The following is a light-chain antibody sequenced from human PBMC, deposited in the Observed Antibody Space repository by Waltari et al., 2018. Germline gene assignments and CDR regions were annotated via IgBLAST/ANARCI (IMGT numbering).Light chain of an antibody. CDR2: GAS. J-gene: IGKJ1*01. CDR1: QSVSSSY. Sequence: EIVLTQSPGALSLSPGERATLSCRASQSVSSSYLAWYQQKPGQAPRLLTEGASSRATGIPDRFSGSGSGTDFTLTISRLEPEDFAVYYCQQYGSSRTFGQGTKVEIK. V-gene: IGKV3-20*01. CDR3: QQYGSSRT.